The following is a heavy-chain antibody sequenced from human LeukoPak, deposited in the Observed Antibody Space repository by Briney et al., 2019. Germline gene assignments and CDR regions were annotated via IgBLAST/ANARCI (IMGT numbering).Heavy chain of an antibody. V-gene: IGHV4-4*07. J-gene: IGHJ6*03. CDR1: GGSISSHY. CDR2: ISNTGST. Sequence: SETLSLTCTVSGGSISSHYWTWIRQPAGKGLEWIGRISNTGSTTYNPSLKSRVTMSVDTSKNQFSLKLSSVTAADTAVYYCARASYGDYDYYYMDVWGKGTTVTVSS. D-gene: IGHD4-17*01. CDR3: ARASYGDYDYYYMDV.